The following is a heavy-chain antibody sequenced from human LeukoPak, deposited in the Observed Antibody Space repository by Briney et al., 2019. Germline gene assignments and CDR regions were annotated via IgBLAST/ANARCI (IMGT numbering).Heavy chain of an antibody. Sequence: GGSLRLSCAASGFTFSSYAMSWVRQAPGKGLEWVSAISGSGGSTYYADSVKGRFTISRDNSKNTLYLQMNSLRAEDTAVYYCARDGGYCSGGSCYSRAYYYCGMDVWGQGTTVTVSS. CDR3: ARDGGYCSGGSCYSRAYYYCGMDV. CDR2: ISGSGGST. V-gene: IGHV3-23*01. D-gene: IGHD2-15*01. CDR1: GFTFSSYA. J-gene: IGHJ6*02.